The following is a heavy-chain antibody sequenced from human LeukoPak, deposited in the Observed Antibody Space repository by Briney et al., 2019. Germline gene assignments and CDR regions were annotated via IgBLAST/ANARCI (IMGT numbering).Heavy chain of an antibody. J-gene: IGHJ4*02. CDR2: IYYSGST. CDR1: GGSISSYY. D-gene: IGHD5-24*01. V-gene: IGHV4-59*12. Sequence: SETLSLTCTVSGGSISSYYWSWIRQPPGKGLEWIGYIYYSGSTNYNPSLKSRVTISVDTSKNQFSLKLSSVTAADTAVYYCARDATDGYNTHFDYWGQGTLVTVSS. CDR3: ARDATDGYNTHFDY.